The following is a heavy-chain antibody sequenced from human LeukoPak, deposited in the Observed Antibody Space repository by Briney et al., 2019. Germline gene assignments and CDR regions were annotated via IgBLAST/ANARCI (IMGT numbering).Heavy chain of an antibody. Sequence: GGSLRLSCSASGFTFSRYAMHWVRQAPGKGLEYVSAISSNGGSTYYADSVKGRFTVSRDNSKNTLYLQMSSLRAEDTAVYYCVKDGSGSYYTYYFDYWGQGTLVTVSS. CDR2: ISSNGGST. CDR1: GFTFSRYA. J-gene: IGHJ4*02. V-gene: IGHV3-64D*06. CDR3: VKDGSGSYYTYYFDY. D-gene: IGHD3-10*01.